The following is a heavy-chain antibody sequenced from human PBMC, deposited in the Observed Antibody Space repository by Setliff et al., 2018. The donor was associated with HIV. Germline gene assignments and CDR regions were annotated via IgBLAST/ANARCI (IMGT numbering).Heavy chain of an antibody. D-gene: IGHD2-21*02. CDR2: IHSSGST. J-gene: IGHJ4*02. Sequence: SETLSLTCTVSGDSISSYYWSWIRQPPGKGPEWIGYIHSSGSTIYNPSLKSRITISLDTSKEQFSLELSSATAADTAVYYCATLDHSGGNFLAYWGQGSLVTVSS. CDR1: GDSISSYY. CDR3: ATLDHSGGNFLAY. V-gene: IGHV4-4*09.